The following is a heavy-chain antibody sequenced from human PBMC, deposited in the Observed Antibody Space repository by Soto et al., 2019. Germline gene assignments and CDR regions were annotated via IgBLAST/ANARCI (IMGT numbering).Heavy chain of an antibody. V-gene: IGHV2-5*01. D-gene: IGHD6-6*01. CDR3: PHGRIGARFDY. Sequence: QITLKESGPTLVKPTQTLTLTCTFSGFSFSTSGVGVGWIRQPPGKPLEWLALIYWYDDKRYSPSLGSRLTITQDTSNNQVVLTMTNIDPVDTARYYCPHGRIGARFDYWGQGTLVTVSS. J-gene: IGHJ4*02. CDR2: IYWYDDK. CDR1: GFSFSTSGVG.